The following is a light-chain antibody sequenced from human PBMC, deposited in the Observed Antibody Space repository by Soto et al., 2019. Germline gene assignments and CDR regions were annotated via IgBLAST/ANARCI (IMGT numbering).Light chain of an antibody. J-gene: IGKJ1*01. Sequence: IVMTQSPATLSVPPGQTASLSCRASQSVSTTVAWYHQKPGQAPRLLVYGASTRATGIPARFSGSGAETAFPLTTSSLQSEDFGVYFRQQYKYCLTTFGSGTLAVMK. V-gene: IGKV3-15*01. CDR3: QQYKYCLTT. CDR2: GAS. CDR1: QSVSTT.